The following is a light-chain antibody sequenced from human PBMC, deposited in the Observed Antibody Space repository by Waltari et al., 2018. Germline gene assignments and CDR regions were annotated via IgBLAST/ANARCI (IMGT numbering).Light chain of an antibody. V-gene: IGLV2-14*03. CDR3: SSYTTSISYV. CDR1: SSDIGVYNH. Sequence: QSALTQPASVSGSPGQSITISCTGTSSDIGVYNHVSWYQQHPGKAPKLMIYDVTKRPSGVSDRFSGSKSDYTASLTISGLQAEDEADYYCSSYTTSISYVFGTGTRVTVL. CDR2: DVT. J-gene: IGLJ1*01.